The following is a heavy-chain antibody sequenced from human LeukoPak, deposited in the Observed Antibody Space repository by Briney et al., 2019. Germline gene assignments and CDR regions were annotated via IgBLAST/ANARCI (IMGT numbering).Heavy chain of an antibody. CDR1: GFTFDDYA. CDR3: AKDIYDILTGYPLGMDV. J-gene: IGHJ6*02. D-gene: IGHD3-9*01. V-gene: IGHV3-9*01. Sequence: GGSLRLSCAASGFTFDDYAMHWVRQAPGKGLEWVSGISWNSGSIGYADSVKGRFTISRDNAKNSLYLQMNSLRAEDTALYYCAKDIYDILTGYPLGMDVWGQGTTVTVSS. CDR2: ISWNSGSI.